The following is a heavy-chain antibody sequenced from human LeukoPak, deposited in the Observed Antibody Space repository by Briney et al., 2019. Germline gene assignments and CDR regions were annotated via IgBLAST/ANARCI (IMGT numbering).Heavy chain of an antibody. CDR1: GGSISSGGYY. J-gene: IGHJ3*02. CDR2: IYYSGST. D-gene: IGHD3-10*01. Sequence: SETLSLTCTVSGGSISSGGYYWSWIRQPPGKGLEWIGYIYYSGSTYYNPSLKSRVTISVDTSKNQFSLKLSSVTAADTAVYYCARMKAWFHPHDAFDIWGQGTMVTVSS. CDR3: ARMKAWFHPHDAFDI. V-gene: IGHV4-30-4*08.